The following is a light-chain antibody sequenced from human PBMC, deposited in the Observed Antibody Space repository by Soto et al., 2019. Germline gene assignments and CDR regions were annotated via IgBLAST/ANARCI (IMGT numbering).Light chain of an antibody. CDR3: QQYNNSPKT. J-gene: IGKJ1*01. V-gene: IGKV3-15*01. Sequence: EIRMTQFPATLSASPGGSATLSCRAGQDDTTNLAWYQLKRGQPPRLLIYDISTRATGIPARFSGSGSGTEFTVTIRRLQAEDFAVYYCQQYNNSPKTFGQGTKVHIK. CDR2: DIS. CDR1: QDDTTN.